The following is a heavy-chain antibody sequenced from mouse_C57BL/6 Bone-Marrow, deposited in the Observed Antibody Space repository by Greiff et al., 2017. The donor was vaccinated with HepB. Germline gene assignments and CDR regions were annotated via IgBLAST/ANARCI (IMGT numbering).Heavy chain of an antibody. Sequence: QVQLQQSGAELVRPGTSVKMSCKASGYTFTNYWIGWAKQRPGHGLEWIGDIYPGGGYTNYNEKFKGKATLTADKSSSTAYVQFSSLTSEDSAIYDCAGSGNYVGWYFDVWGTGTTVTVSS. CDR1: GYTFTNYW. D-gene: IGHD2-1*01. V-gene: IGHV1-63*01. CDR2: IYPGGGYT. CDR3: AGSGNYVGWYFDV. J-gene: IGHJ1*03.